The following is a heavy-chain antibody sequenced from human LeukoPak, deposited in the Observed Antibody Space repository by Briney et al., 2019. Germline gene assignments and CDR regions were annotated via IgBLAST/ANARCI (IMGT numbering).Heavy chain of an antibody. Sequence: PGGSLRLSXAASGFTFSDYYMSWIRQAPGKGLEWISYLSNSGNTIYYADSVKGRFTISRDNAKNSLYLQMNSLRAEDTAVYYCARVAVTGIGADYWGQGILVTVSS. V-gene: IGHV3-11*04. CDR2: LSNSGNTI. CDR1: GFTFSDYY. CDR3: ARVAVTGIGADY. D-gene: IGHD6-19*01. J-gene: IGHJ4*02.